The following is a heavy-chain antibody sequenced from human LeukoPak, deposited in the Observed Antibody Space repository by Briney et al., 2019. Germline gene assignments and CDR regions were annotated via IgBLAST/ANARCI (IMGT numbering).Heavy chain of an antibody. D-gene: IGHD3-22*01. CDR1: GFTFSSYA. J-gene: IGHJ5*02. V-gene: IGHV4-34*08. Sequence: GSLRLSCAASGFTFSSYAMSWVRQPPGKGLEWIGEINHSGSTNYNPSLKSRVTISVDTSKNQFSLKLSSVTAADTAVYYCAPQPEYYYDSSGYSTTYNWFDPWGRGTLVTVSS. CDR3: APQPEYYYDSSGYSTTYNWFDP. CDR2: INHSGST.